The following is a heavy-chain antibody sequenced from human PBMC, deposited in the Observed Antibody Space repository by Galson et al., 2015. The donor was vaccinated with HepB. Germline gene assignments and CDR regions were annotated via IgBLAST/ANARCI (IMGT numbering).Heavy chain of an antibody. V-gene: IGHV2-5*02. D-gene: IGHD2/OR15-2a*01. Sequence: PALVKPTQTLTLTCTFSGFSLSTSGVGVGWIRQPPGKALEWLALIYWDDDKRYSPSLKSRLTVTKDTSKNQVVLTMTNMDPVDTGTYYCTHKNDYYTMDVWGHGTTVTVSS. CDR1: GFSLSTSGVG. J-gene: IGHJ6*02. CDR2: IYWDDDK. CDR3: THKNDYYTMDV.